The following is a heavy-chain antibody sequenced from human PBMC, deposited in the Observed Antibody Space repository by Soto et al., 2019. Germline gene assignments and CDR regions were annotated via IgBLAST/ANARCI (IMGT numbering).Heavy chain of an antibody. J-gene: IGHJ4*02. Sequence: QVQLQESGPGLVKPSQTLSLTCTVSGGSVNSGDYYWNWIRQSPGKGLEWIGYIYYTGSTYYNPSLKSRVIISTDTSKNHFSLKLTSITAADTAVYSCARLGHALDYWGQGTLVTVSS. CDR3: ARLGHALDY. V-gene: IGHV4-30-4*01. CDR1: GGSVNSGDYY. CDR2: IYYTGST.